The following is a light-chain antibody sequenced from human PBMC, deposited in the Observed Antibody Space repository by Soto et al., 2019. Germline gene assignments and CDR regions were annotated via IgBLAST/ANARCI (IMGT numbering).Light chain of an antibody. V-gene: IGKV1-12*01. CDR1: QGLSGS. CDR3: QQGHNWPPT. J-gene: IGKJ5*01. Sequence: DIQMTQSPSSVSASVGDRVTITCRATQGLSGSLAWYQQKPGKAPKLLISVTSRLQSGVPSRFSGSASGTDFTLTIDSLQPEDFATYYCQQGHNWPPTFGQGTRLEIK. CDR2: VTS.